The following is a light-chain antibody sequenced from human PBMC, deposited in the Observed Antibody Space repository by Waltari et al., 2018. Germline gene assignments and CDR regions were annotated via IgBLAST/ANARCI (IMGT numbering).Light chain of an antibody. Sequence: DIVMTQSPDSLAVSLGETATNSCKSSQSLLYSLNNKNYLAWYQQKPGQPPKLLISWASTRKSGVPDRFSGSGSGTDFTLIVSSLQAEDVAVYYCQQYYSTPPTFGQGTRVEIK. J-gene: IGKJ1*01. V-gene: IGKV4-1*01. CDR3: QQYYSTPPT. CDR2: WAS. CDR1: QSLLYSLNNKNY.